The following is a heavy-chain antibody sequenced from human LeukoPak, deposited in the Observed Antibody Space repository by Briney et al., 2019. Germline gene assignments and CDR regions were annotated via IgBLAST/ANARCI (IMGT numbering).Heavy chain of an antibody. V-gene: IGHV1-3*01. D-gene: IGHD6-13*01. CDR1: GYTFINYA. J-gene: IGHJ4*02. CDR2: INAVNGNT. CDR3: ARGPRAAADDY. Sequence: ASVNVSCKASGYTFINYAINWGRQAPGQRPEWVGWINAVNGNTKYSQKFQGRVTITRDTSASTAYMELTSLTSADTAVYYCARGPRAAADDYWGQGTLVTVSS.